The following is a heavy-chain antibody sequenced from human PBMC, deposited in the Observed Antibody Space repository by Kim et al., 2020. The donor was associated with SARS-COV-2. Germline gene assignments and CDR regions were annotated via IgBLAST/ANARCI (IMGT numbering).Heavy chain of an antibody. CDR2: IKSSSSTI. CDR1: GFTFSSYV. CDR3: VAAEYFHH. Sequence: GWSLRLSCAASGFTFSSYVMNWVRQAPGKGLEWISYIKSSSSTIYYADSVKGRFTISRDNAKNSLYLQMSSLRAEDTAVYYCVAAEYFHHWGQGTLVTVSS. J-gene: IGHJ1*01. V-gene: IGHV3-48*04.